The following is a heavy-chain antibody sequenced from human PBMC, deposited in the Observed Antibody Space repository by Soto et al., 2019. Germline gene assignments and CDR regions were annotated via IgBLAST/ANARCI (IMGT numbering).Heavy chain of an antibody. CDR1: GGSTSSDNY. J-gene: IGHJ4*02. CDR3: AREGGESSDGLYYFDS. Sequence: SETLSLTCTVSGGSTSSDNYWSWIRQPPGKGLEWIGHIYYSGNTDYNPSLKSRLAISIDTSKNQFSLKLSSVTAADTAVYFCAREGGESSDGLYYFDSWGAGSMVTVSS. D-gene: IGHD3-16*01. V-gene: IGHV4-30-4*01. CDR2: IYYSGNT.